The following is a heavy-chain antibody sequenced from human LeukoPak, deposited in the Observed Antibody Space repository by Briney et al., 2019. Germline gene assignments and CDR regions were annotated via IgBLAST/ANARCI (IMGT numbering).Heavy chain of an antibody. Sequence: GRSLRLSCAASGFTFSSYAMHWVRQAPGKGLEWVAVISYDGSNKYYADSVKGRFTISRDNSKNTLYLQMNSLRAEDTAVYYCARVGLQQLVLDYWGQGTLVTVSS. D-gene: IGHD6-13*01. V-gene: IGHV3-30*04. J-gene: IGHJ4*02. CDR2: ISYDGSNK. CDR3: ARVGLQQLVLDY. CDR1: GFTFSSYA.